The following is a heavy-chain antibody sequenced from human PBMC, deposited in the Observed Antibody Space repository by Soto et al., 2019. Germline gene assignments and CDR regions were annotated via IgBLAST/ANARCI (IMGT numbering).Heavy chain of an antibody. CDR1: GGSVSSGSYY. CDR2: IYYSGST. Sequence: SETLSLTCTVSGGSVSSGSYYWSWIRQPPGKGLEWIGYIYYSGSTNYNPSLKSRVTISVDTSKNQFSLKLSSVTAADTAVYYCARDLRVSTFDYYGMDVWGKGTTVTVSS. D-gene: IGHD3-3*01. J-gene: IGHJ6*04. CDR3: ARDLRVSTFDYYGMDV. V-gene: IGHV4-61*01.